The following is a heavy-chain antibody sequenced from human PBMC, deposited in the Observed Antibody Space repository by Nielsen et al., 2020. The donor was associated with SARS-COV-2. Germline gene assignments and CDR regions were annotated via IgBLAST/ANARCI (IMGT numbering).Heavy chain of an antibody. CDR3: ARQDRKAGPYYDYVWGFCDY. D-gene: IGHD3-16*01. V-gene: IGHV3-30-3*01. CDR1: GFTFSSYA. Sequence: GESLKISCAASGFTFSSYAMHWVRQAPGKGLEWVAVISYDGSNKYYADSVKGRFTISRDNSKNTLYLQMNSLRAEDTAVYYCARQDRKAGPYYDYVWGFCDYWGQGTLVTVSS. CDR2: ISYDGSNK. J-gene: IGHJ4*02.